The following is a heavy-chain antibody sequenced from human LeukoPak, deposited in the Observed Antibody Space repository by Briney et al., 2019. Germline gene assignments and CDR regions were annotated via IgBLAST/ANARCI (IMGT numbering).Heavy chain of an antibody. Sequence: ASVKDSCKASVYTFTSNYIHWVRQAPGQGLEWMGMIYPRDGSTSYAQKFQGRVTVTRDTSTSTVHMELSGLRSEDTAVYYCARDQEGFDYWGQGTLVTVSS. CDR1: VYTFTSNY. V-gene: IGHV1-46*01. CDR2: IYPRDGST. CDR3: ARDQEGFDY. J-gene: IGHJ4*02.